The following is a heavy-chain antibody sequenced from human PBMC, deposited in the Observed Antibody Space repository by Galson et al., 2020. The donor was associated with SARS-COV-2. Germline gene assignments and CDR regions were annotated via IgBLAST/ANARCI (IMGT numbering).Heavy chain of an antibody. V-gene: IGHV3-48*03. CDR1: GLTFSNTE. J-gene: IGHJ5*01. CDR2: ISMSGITI. D-gene: IGHD7-27*01. CDR3: ATGDVWFES. Sequence: GGSLRLSCAASGLTFSNTEMNWVRQAPGKGLEWLSYISMSGITIYYADSVKGRFTISRDNAENSLYLQMNSLRAEDTGIYYCATGDVWFESWGQGTLVSVSS.